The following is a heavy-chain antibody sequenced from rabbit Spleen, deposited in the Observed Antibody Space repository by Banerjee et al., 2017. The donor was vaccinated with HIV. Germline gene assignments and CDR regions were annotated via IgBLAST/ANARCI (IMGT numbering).Heavy chain of an antibody. J-gene: IGHJ4*01. Sequence: QEQLVESGGDLVKPGASLTLTCTASGFSFSSNYWICWVRQAPGKGLEWIACIYAGSSGTTYYASGAKGRFTISKTSSTTVTLQMTSLTAADTATYFCARGSATMTMVITGYYLNLWGPGTLVTVS. CDR1: GFSFSSNYW. D-gene: IGHD2-1*01. V-gene: IGHV1S45*01. CDR3: ARGSATMTMVITGYYLNL. CDR2: IYAGSSGTT.